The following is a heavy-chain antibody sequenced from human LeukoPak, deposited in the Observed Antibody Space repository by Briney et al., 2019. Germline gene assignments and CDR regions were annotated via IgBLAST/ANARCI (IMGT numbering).Heavy chain of an antibody. CDR2: ISSSSSYI. Sequence: KPGGSLRLSCAASGXTFSSYSMNWVRQAPGKGLEWVSSISSSSSYIYYADSVKGRFTISRDNAKNSLYLQMNSLRAEDTAVYYCAREPPYYYYGMDVWGQGTTVTVSS. J-gene: IGHJ6*02. CDR3: AREPPYYYYGMDV. CDR1: GXTFSSYS. V-gene: IGHV3-21*01.